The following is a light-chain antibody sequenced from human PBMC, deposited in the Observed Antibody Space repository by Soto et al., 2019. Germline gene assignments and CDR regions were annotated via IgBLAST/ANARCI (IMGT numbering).Light chain of an antibody. Sequence: QSVLTQPPSASGSPGQSVTISCTGTSSDVGGYNYVSWYQQHPGKAPKLMIYEVSKRPSGVPDRFSGSKSGNTASLTVSGRRAEDEADYYCSSYAGSNHIVDFGGGTQLTFL. CDR3: SSYAGSNHIVD. V-gene: IGLV2-8*01. J-gene: IGLJ7*01. CDR2: EVS. CDR1: SSDVGGYNY.